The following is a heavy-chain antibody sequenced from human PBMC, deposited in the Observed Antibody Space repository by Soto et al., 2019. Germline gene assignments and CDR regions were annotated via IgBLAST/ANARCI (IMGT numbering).Heavy chain of an antibody. V-gene: IGHV3-30*18. D-gene: IGHD6-13*01. CDR3: ANTHSRSWHKKSDQHYYYYYGMEV. Sequence: GVSLRLSFSASGFTFSSYGMHWVRHAPGKGLEWVAVISYDVINKYYSDSVKGLFTISRDYSKNTLYLQMNRLRAEDTAVYYCANTHSRSWHKKSDQHYYYYYGMEVWGQGTTVTVSS. J-gene: IGHJ6*02. CDR1: GFTFSSYG. CDR2: ISYDVINK.